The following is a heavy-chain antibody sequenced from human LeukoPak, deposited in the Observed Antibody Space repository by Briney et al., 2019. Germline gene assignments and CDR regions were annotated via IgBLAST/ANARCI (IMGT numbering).Heavy chain of an antibody. CDR3: ARSVGRGYSYGYREYYFDY. CDR1: GFTFSSYS. J-gene: IGHJ4*02. V-gene: IGHV3-21*01. Sequence: PGGSLRLSCAASGFTFSSYSMNWVRQAPGKGLEWVSSISSSSSYIYYADSVKGRFTISRDNAKTSLYLQMNSLRAEDTAVYYCARSVGRGYSYGYREYYFDYWGQGTLVTVSS. CDR2: ISSSSSYI. D-gene: IGHD5-18*01.